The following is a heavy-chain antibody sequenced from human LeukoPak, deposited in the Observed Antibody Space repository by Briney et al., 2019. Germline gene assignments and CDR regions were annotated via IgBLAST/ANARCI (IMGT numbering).Heavy chain of an antibody. D-gene: IGHD2-15*01. J-gene: IGHJ4*02. CDR2: ISSRSRYI. CDR1: GFTFSTYR. CDR3: ARDGDCSGGSCYRRFDY. Sequence: GGSLRLSCAASGFTFSTYRMNWARQAPGKGLEWVSSISSRSRYIYYADSVKGRFTISRDNAKNSLHLQMNSLRAEDTAIYYCARDGDCSGGSCYRRFDYWGRGTLVTVSS. V-gene: IGHV3-21*01.